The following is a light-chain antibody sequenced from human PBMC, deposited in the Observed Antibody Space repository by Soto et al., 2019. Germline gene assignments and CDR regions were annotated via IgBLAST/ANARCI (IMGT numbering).Light chain of an antibody. V-gene: IGLV2-14*01. CDR3: SAYTSSSTQV. CDR2: GVS. CDR1: SSDVGGYND. Sequence: QSVLTQPASVSGSPGPSITISCTGTSSDVGGYNDVSWYQQQPGKAPKLIIYGVSHRPSGVSNRVSCSKSANTASLTISGLQAEDEADYYCSAYTSSSTQVFGGGTKLTVL. J-gene: IGLJ3*02.